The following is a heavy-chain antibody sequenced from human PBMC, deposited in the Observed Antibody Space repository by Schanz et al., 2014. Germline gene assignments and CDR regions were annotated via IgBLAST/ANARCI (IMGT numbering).Heavy chain of an antibody. J-gene: IGHJ6*02. V-gene: IGHV3-33*06. Sequence: QVQLVESGGGVVRPGRSLRLSCAASGFTFNNYGMHWVRQAPGKGLEWGAVIWYDGTDRYYADSVKGRFTISRDNSKNTLYLQMNSLRAEDTAVYYCAKGSMAARPLLPTDYYFYGTDIWGRGTTVTVSS. CDR3: AKGSMAARPLLPTDYYFYGTDI. D-gene: IGHD6-6*01. CDR1: GFTFNNYG. CDR2: IWYDGTDR.